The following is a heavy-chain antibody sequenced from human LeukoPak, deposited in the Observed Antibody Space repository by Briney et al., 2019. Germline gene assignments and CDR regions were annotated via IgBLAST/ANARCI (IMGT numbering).Heavy chain of an antibody. J-gene: IGHJ3*02. CDR3: ARVGYVDAFDI. Sequence: GGSLRLSCAASGFTFSSYWMSWVRQAPGKGLEWVANIKQDGSEKYYVGSVKGRFTISRDNAKNSLYLQMNSLRAEDTAVYYCARVGYVDAFDIWGQGTMVTVSS. CDR1: GFTFSSYW. D-gene: IGHD5-12*01. CDR2: IKQDGSEK. V-gene: IGHV3-7*01.